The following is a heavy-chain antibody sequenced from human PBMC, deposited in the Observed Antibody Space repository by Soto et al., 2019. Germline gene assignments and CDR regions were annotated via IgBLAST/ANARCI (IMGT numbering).Heavy chain of an antibody. D-gene: IGHD5-12*01. CDR3: AKWQVARNIGVNDAFDI. V-gene: IGHV3-9*01. CDR1: GCTFDDYA. CDR2: ISWNSGSI. J-gene: IGHJ3*02. Sequence: EVQLVESGGGLVQPGRSLRLSCAASGCTFDDYAMHWVRQAPWKGLELVSGISWNSGSIGYADSVKGRFTISRDNAKNSLYLQMNSLRAEDTALYYCAKWQVARNIGVNDAFDIWGQGTMVTVSS.